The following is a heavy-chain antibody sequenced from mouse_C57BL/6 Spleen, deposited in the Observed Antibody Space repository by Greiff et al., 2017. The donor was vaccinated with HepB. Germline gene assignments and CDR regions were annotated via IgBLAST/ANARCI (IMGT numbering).Heavy chain of an antibody. CDR2: IYPRSGNT. CDR3: ARSEVYYYGSSYAMDY. Sequence: QVQLQQSGAELARPGASVKLSCKASGYTFTSYGISWVKPRTGQGLEWIGEIYPRSGNTYYNEKFKGKATLTADKSSSTAYMELRSMTSEDSAVYCCARSEVYYYGSSYAMDYWGQGTSVTVSS. J-gene: IGHJ4*01. V-gene: IGHV1-81*01. CDR1: GYTFTSYG. D-gene: IGHD1-1*01.